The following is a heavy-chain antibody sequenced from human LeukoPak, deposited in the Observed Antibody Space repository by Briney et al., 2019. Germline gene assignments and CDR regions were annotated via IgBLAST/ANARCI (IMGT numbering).Heavy chain of an antibody. D-gene: IGHD3-10*01. CDR2: ISYDGSNK. CDR1: GFTFSSYA. J-gene: IGHJ6*02. Sequence: PGGSLRLSCAASGFTFSSYAMHWVRQAPGKGLEWVAVISYDGSNKYYADSVKGRFTISRDNSKNTLYLQMNSLRAEDTAVYYCARGTIWFGELYYYGMDVWGQGTTVTVSS. CDR3: ARGTIWFGELYYYGMDV. V-gene: IGHV3-30*04.